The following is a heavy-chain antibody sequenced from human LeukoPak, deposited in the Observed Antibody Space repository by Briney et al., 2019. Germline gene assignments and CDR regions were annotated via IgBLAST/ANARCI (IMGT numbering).Heavy chain of an antibody. Sequence: SETLSLTCTVSGGSISSSTCYWGWIRQPPGKGLEWIGTICYSGSTYYNPSLKSRVTMSVDTSKNQFSLKLSSVTAADTAVYYCVKDRGNHVTDYWGQGTLVTVSS. CDR3: VKDRGNHVTDY. CDR2: ICYSGST. CDR1: GGSISSSTCY. V-gene: IGHV4-39*07. D-gene: IGHD1-14*01. J-gene: IGHJ4*02.